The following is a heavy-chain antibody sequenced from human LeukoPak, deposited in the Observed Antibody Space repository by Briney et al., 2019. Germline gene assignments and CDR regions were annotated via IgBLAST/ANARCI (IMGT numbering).Heavy chain of an antibody. J-gene: IGHJ4*02. CDR3: ARGSGSGWPRPDLGY. V-gene: IGHV1-69*13. CDR1: GGTFSSYA. Sequence: SVTVSCKASGGTFSSYAISWVRQAPGQGLEWVGGIIPIFGTANYAQKFQGRVTITADESTSTAYMELSSLRSEDTAVYYCARGSGSGWPRPDLGYWGQGTLVTVSS. CDR2: IIPIFGTA. D-gene: IGHD6-19*01.